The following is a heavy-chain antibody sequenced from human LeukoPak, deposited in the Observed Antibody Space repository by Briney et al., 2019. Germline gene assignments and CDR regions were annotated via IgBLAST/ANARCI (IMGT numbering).Heavy chain of an antibody. Sequence: ASVKVSCKASGYTFTSYGISWVRQAPGQGLEWMGWISAYNGNTNYAQKLQGRVTMTTDTSTSTAYMELRSLRSDDTAVYYCARDPSPYYDSSGSPTRRWFDHWGQGTLVTVSS. D-gene: IGHD3-22*01. V-gene: IGHV1-18*01. CDR1: GYTFTSYG. CDR2: ISAYNGNT. CDR3: ARDPSPYYDSSGSPTRRWFDH. J-gene: IGHJ5*02.